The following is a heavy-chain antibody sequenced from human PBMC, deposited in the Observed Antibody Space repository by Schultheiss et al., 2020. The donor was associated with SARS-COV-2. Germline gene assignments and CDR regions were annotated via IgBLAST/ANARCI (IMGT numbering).Heavy chain of an antibody. J-gene: IGHJ4*02. CDR2: ISAYNGNT. CDR1: GYTFTSYG. Sequence: ASVKVSCKASGYTFTSYGISWVRQAPGQGLEWMGWISAYNGNTNYAQKFQGRITMTTDTSTSTAYMELRSLRSDDTAVYYCARDDYDTHFDYWGQGTLVTVSS. CDR3: ARDDYDTHFDY. V-gene: IGHV1-18*04. D-gene: IGHD3-22*01.